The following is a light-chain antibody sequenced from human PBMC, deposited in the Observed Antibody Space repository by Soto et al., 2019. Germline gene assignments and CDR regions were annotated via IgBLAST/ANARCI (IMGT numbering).Light chain of an antibody. Sequence: EIVMTPTLATLSVSPGERATLSCRASQSVSRNLAWYQQKPGQAPRLLIYDASTRATGTPARFSGSGSGTKFTLSISSLQSEDFAVYYCQQYKNGPITFGQGTRL. CDR1: QSVSRN. CDR3: QQYKNGPIT. CDR2: DAS. V-gene: IGKV3D-15*01. J-gene: IGKJ5*01.